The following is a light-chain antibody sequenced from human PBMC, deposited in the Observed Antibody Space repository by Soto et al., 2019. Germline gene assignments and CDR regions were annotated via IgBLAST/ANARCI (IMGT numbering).Light chain of an antibody. CDR1: QNLDNY. Sequence: DIQMTQSPSSLSASVGDRVTITCRASQNLDNYLNWYQQKPGKAPNLLIYAASRLQSGVPSRFAGSGSGTHFTLTDTSLQPEDVGTYFCQQSVSTPIYSFGQGTKVEMK. CDR2: AAS. J-gene: IGKJ2*03. V-gene: IGKV1-39*01. CDR3: QQSVSTPIYS.